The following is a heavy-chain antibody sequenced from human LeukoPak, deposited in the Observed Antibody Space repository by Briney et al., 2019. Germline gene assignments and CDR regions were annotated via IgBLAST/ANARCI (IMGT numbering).Heavy chain of an antibody. J-gene: IGHJ6*03. Sequence: SVKVSCKASGGTFSSYAISWVRQAPGQGLEWMGGIIPIFGTANYAQKFQGRVTITADESTSTAYMELSSLRSEDTAVYYCARSFTIFGPNYYYYYMDVWGKGTTVTASS. CDR2: IIPIFGTA. CDR1: GGTFSSYA. D-gene: IGHD3-3*01. V-gene: IGHV1-69*13. CDR3: ARSFTIFGPNYYYYYMDV.